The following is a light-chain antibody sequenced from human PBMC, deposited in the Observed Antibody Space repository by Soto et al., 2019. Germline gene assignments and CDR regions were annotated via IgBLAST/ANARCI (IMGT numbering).Light chain of an antibody. CDR3: QESYSALWGT. CDR2: GAS. CDR1: QSINNY. V-gene: IGKV1-39*01. Sequence: DIQMTQSPSSLSASVGDRVTITCRTSQSINNYLNWYQQKPGKAPKLLIYGASSLQGGVPLRFSGSGSGTDFTLTISSLQPEDFATYYGQESYSALWGTCGQGTKVEIK. J-gene: IGKJ1*01.